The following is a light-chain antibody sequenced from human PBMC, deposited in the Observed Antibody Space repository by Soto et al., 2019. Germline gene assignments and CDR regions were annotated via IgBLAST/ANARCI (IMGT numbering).Light chain of an antibody. CDR3: CSHAGTVAHV. Sequence: QSGLALASSGSGSPWPALGLSCAGNGRFVGAYNLVSWYQQHPGKAPKLIICEVNTRPSGISNRFSGSKSGDTASLTISGLQAEDEADYFCCSHAGTVAHVFGTGTKVTVL. V-gene: IGLV2-23*02. J-gene: IGLJ1*01. CDR1: GRFVGAYNL. CDR2: EVN.